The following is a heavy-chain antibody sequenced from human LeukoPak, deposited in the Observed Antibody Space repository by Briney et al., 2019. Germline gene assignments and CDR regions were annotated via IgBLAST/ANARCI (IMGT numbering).Heavy chain of an antibody. V-gene: IGHV4-34*01. Sequence: SETLSLTCAVYGGSFSGYYWSWIRQPPGKGLEWIGEINHSGSTNYNPSLKSRVTISVDTSKNQFSLKLSSVTAADTAVYHCASNDDSSGSTYYWGQGTLVTVSS. CDR3: ASNDDSSGSTYY. CDR1: GGSFSGYY. J-gene: IGHJ4*02. CDR2: INHSGST. D-gene: IGHD3-22*01.